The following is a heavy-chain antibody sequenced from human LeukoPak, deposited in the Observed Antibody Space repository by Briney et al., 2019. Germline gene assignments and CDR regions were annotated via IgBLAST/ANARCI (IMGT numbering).Heavy chain of an antibody. CDR1: GYSFTSYW. V-gene: IGHV5-10-1*01. J-gene: IGHJ4*02. D-gene: IGHD3-22*01. CDR3: ARLYYYDSSGHPNIDY. Sequence: GESLKISCEGSGYSFTSYWISWVRQMPGKGLEWMGRIDPSDSYTNYSPSFQGHVTISADKSISTAYLQWSSLKASDTAMYYCARLYYYDSSGHPNIDYWGQGTLVTVSS. CDR2: IDPSDSYT.